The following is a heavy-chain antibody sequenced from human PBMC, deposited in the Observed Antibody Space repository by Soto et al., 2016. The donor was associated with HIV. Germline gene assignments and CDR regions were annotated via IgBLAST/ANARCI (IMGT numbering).Heavy chain of an antibody. D-gene: IGHD3-22*01. CDR3: DERIDSSSYYYFDY. CDR2: ISGSGANT. V-gene: IGHV3-23*01. Sequence: EVQLLESGGGLVQPGGSLRLSCAASGFTFSSYAMSWVRQAPGKGLEWVSYISGSGANTYYADSVKGRFTISRDNSNNTLYLQVNSLRAEDTAIYYCDERIDSSSYYYFDYVGPG. J-gene: IGHJ4*02. CDR1: GFTFSSYA.